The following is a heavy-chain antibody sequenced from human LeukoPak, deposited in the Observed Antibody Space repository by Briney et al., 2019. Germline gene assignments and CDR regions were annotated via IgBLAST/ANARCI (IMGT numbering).Heavy chain of an antibody. J-gene: IGHJ4*02. CDR3: AKDISGYYSWDY. Sequence: GGSLRLSCAASGFTFSSYGMHWVRQAPGKGLEWVAVISYGGSSKYYADSVKGRFTTSRDNSKNTVYLQMNSLRAEDTAVYYCAKDISGYYSWDYWGQGTLVTVSS. V-gene: IGHV3-30*18. CDR1: GFTFSSYG. CDR2: ISYGGSSK. D-gene: IGHD5-12*01.